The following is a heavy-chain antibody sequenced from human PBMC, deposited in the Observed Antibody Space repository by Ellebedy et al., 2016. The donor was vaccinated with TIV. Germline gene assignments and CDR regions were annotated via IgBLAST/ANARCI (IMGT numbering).Heavy chain of an antibody. CDR3: ARQTWTARPKGYFDL. D-gene: IGHD6-6*01. J-gene: IGHJ2*01. CDR2: IWYDGSNK. CDR1: GFTFSSYG. Sequence: PGGSLRLSCAASGFTFSSYGMHWVRQAPGKGLEWVAVIWYDGSNKYYADSVKGRFTISRDTSKNKLYLQMNSLRAEDTAVYYCARQTWTARPKGYFDLWGRGTLVTVSS. V-gene: IGHV3-33*08.